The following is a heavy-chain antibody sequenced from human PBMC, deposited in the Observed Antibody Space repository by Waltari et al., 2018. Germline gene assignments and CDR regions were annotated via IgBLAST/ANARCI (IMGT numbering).Heavy chain of an antibody. CDR2: INWNSGNI. V-gene: IGHV3-9*01. CDR1: GFTFDDYA. J-gene: IGHJ4*01. D-gene: IGHD3-16*01. CDR3: VKSAGGATIWLVFDD. Sequence: EVQLVESGGGLVQPGRSLRLSCAASGFTFDDYAIPWCRQAPGKGLEWVAGINWNSGNIRYADSVKGRFIISRDNAKNSLYLQMNSLRDDDTAFYYCVKSAGGATIWLVFDDWGQGTLVTVSS.